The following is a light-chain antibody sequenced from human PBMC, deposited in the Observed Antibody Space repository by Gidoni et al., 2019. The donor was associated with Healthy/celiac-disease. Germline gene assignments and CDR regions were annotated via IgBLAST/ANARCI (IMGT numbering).Light chain of an antibody. V-gene: IGKV1-9*01. Sequence: DIQLTHSPSFLSASVGDRVTITCRASQGISSYLSWYQQKPGKAPKLLIYAASTLQSGVPSRFSGSGSGTEFTLTISSLQPEDFATYYCQQLNSYPYTFXQXTKLEIK. CDR2: AAS. J-gene: IGKJ2*01. CDR3: QQLNSYPYT. CDR1: QGISSY.